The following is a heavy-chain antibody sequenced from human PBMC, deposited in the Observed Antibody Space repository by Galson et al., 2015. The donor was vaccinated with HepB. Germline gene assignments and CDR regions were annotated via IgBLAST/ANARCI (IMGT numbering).Heavy chain of an antibody. CDR2: IIPIFGEA. CDR3: ARGILVNCGDDCYVGRTFDI. Sequence: SVKVSCKASGGAFSSYAITWVRQAPGQGLEWMGGIIPIFGEANYAQKFQNRVTITADESTSTAYMELSSLRSEDTAVYYCARGILVNCGDDCYVGRTFDIWGQGTVVTVSS. J-gene: IGHJ3*02. V-gene: IGHV1-69*13. D-gene: IGHD2-21*02. CDR1: GGAFSSYA.